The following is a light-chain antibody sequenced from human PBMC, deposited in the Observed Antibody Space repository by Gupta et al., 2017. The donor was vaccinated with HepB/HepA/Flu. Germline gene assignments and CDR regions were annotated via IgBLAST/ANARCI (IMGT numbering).Light chain of an antibody. Sequence: QSVLTQPPSASGTPGQRITISCSGSRSNIGTNTVNWFQQLPGTAPKLLIYSHNQRPSGVPDRFSASKSGTSASLAISGLQSEDEADYYCAVWDDSMNGLVFGEGTKLTVL. CDR1: RSNIGTNT. V-gene: IGLV1-44*01. CDR3: AVWDDSMNGLV. CDR2: SHN. J-gene: IGLJ3*02.